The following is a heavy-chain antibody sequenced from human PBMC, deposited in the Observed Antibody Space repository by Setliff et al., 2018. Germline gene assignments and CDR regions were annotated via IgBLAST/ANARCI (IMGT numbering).Heavy chain of an antibody. Sequence: PSETLSLTCTVSGGSISSHYWGWIRQPPGKGLEWIGSIYYSGSTYYNPSLKSRVTISVDTSKNQFSLKLSSVTAADTAVYYCASWYYDFWSGYYIPGYFDYWGQGTLVTVSS. V-gene: IGHV4-39*01. CDR2: IYYSGST. CDR1: GGSISSHY. J-gene: IGHJ4*02. D-gene: IGHD3-3*01. CDR3: ASWYYDFWSGYYIPGYFDY.